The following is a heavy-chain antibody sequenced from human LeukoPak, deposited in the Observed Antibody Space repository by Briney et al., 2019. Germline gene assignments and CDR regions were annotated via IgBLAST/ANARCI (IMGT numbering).Heavy chain of an antibody. CDR3: AREACREMGLMWPKLGGQDCRYDH. Sequence: SVKVSCKAFGDTFNSYAINWVRQAPGQGPEWMGRITPFLGIANYPQKFQGRVTITADESTTTAYMELSSLRSEDTAVYYCAREACREMGLMWPKLGGQDCRYDHWGQGTLVTVSS. CDR1: GDTFNSYA. D-gene: IGHD3-16*01. J-gene: IGHJ4*02. CDR2: ITPFLGIA. V-gene: IGHV1-69*04.